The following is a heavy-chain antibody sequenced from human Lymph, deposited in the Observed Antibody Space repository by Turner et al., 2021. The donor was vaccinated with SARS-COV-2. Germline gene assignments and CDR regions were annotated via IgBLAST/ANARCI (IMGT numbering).Heavy chain of an antibody. CDR1: GYTFTNSG. D-gene: IGHD3-9*01. J-gene: IGHJ5*02. V-gene: IGHV1-18*01. CDR2: ISGNNDNT. CDR3: ARSNFDWLFSPDWFDP. Sequence: QVQLVQSGAEVKQPGASVKVSCKASGYTFTNSGISWVRQAPGEGLEWMGWISGNNDNTNYAQKLQGRVTMTTDTSTSTAYMELRSLRSDDTAVYYCARSNFDWLFSPDWFDPWGQGTLVIVSS.